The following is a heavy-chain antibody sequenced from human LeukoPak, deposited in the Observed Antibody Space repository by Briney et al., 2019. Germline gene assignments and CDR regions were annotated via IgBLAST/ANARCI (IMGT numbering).Heavy chain of an antibody. V-gene: IGHV4-34*01. CDR3: SRGTDAYKCGNS. CDR1: GGSFSGYN. CDR2: IHYSGRI. D-gene: IGHD5-24*01. Sequence: PSETLSLTCAVYGGSFSGYNWTWIRQPPGKGLEWIGEIHYSGRINYNPSLKSRVTILADTSNNHFSLKMNSVTAADTAVYYCSRGTDAYKCGNSWGQGTLVTVSS. J-gene: IGHJ4*02.